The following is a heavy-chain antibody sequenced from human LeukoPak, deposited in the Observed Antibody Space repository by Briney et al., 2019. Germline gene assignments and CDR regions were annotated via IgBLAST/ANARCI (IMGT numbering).Heavy chain of an antibody. CDR1: GYTFTSYG. J-gene: IGHJ6*03. V-gene: IGHV1-18*01. CDR3: ARAKRNGYARSGYYYYMDV. D-gene: IGHD5-24*01. CDR2: ISAYNGNT. Sequence: ASVKVSCKASGYTFTSYGISWVRQAPGQGLEWMGWISAYNGNTNYAQKFQGRVTMTRDTSISTAYMELSRLRSDDTAVYYCARAKRNGYARSGYYYYMDVWGKGTTVTISS.